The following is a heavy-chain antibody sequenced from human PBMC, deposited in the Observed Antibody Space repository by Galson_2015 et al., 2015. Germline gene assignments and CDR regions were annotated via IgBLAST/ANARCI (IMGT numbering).Heavy chain of an antibody. J-gene: IGHJ4*02. V-gene: IGHV3-23*01. CDR3: AKGLGTAVAGTWYFDY. CDR2: GSGGST. D-gene: IGHD6-19*01. Sequence: GSGGSTYYADSVKGRFTISRDNSKNTLYLQMNSLRAEDTAVYYCAKGLGTAVAGTWYFDYWGQGTLVTVSS.